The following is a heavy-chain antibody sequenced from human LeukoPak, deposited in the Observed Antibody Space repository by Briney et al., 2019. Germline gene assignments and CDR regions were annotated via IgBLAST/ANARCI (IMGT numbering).Heavy chain of an antibody. Sequence: PSETLSHTCAVYGGSFSGYYWSWIRQPPGKGLEWIGEINHSGSTNYNPSLKSRVTISVDTSKNQFSLKLSSVTAADTAVYYCARGDRDSPTYYYYYYYMDVWGKGTTVTVSS. CDR2: INHSGST. CDR1: GGSFSGYY. CDR3: ARGDRDSPTYYYYYYYMDV. J-gene: IGHJ6*03. D-gene: IGHD2-15*01. V-gene: IGHV4-34*01.